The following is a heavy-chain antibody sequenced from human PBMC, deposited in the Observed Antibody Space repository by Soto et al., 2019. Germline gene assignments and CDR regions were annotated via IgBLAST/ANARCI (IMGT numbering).Heavy chain of an antibody. CDR1: GFTFSDYY. D-gene: IGHD6-19*01. V-gene: IGHV3-11*03. CDR3: ARTTTTGWPDF. J-gene: IGHJ4*02. Sequence: PGGSLRLSCAASGFTFSDYYMSWIRQSPGKGLEWVSYISSTRSYINYADSVKGRFTISRDNAKNSLYLQMNSLRGEDTAIYYCARTTTTGWPDFWGQGTLVTVSS. CDR2: ISSTRSYI.